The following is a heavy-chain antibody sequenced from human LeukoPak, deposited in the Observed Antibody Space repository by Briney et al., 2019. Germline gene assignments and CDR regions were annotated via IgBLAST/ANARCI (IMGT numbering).Heavy chain of an antibody. CDR2: ISGVST. D-gene: IGHD2-8*01. Sequence: GGSLRLSCATSGLAFSNYAMSWFRQAPGKGLEWVSGISGVSTYYADSVKGRFTISRDNSKNVLYVQMNRLRVEDTAVYFCAKDVCTSPRCLLYSDSWGQGTLVTVSS. J-gene: IGHJ4*02. V-gene: IGHV3-23*01. CDR3: AKDVCTSPRCLLYSDS. CDR1: GLAFSNYA.